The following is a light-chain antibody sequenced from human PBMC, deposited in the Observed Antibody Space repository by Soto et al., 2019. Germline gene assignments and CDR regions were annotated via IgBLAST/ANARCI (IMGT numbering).Light chain of an antibody. CDR1: SGHSNYA. J-gene: IGLJ2*01. CDR3: QTCGTGIVI. V-gene: IGLV4-69*01. Sequence: QPVLTQSPSASASLGASVKLTCTLSSGHSNYAIAWHQQQPEKGPRYLMKLNRDGSHSKGDGIPNRFSGSSSGAERYLTISSLQSEDEADYFCQTCGTGIVIVGGGTKLTVL. CDR2: LNRDGSH.